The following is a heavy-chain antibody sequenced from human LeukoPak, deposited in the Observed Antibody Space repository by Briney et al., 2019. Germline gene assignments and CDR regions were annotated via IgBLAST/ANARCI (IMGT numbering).Heavy chain of an antibody. CDR2: MNPNSGNT. D-gene: IGHD3-3*01. J-gene: IGHJ6*02. CDR1: GYTFTSYD. CDR3: ARGPLFRILEWLYYYYGMDV. V-gene: IGHV1-8*01. Sequence: GSVKVSCKASGYTFTSYDINWVRQATGQGLEWMGWMNPNSGNTGYAQEFQGRVTMTRNTSTSTAYMELSSLRSEDTAVYYCARGPLFRILEWLYYYYGMDVWGQGTAVTVSS.